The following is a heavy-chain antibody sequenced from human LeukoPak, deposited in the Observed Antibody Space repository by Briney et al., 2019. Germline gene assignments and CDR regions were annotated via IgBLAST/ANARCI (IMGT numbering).Heavy chain of an antibody. J-gene: IGHJ4*02. CDR3: ARGWGVIVLMVYPPDY. V-gene: IGHV1-18*01. CDR1: GYTFTSYG. CDR2: ISAYNGNT. D-gene: IGHD2-8*01. Sequence: GASVKVSCKASGYTFTSYGISWVRQAPGQGLEWMGWISAYNGNTNYAQKLQGRVTMTTDTSTSTAYMELRSLRSDDTAVYYCARGWGVIVLMVYPPDYWGQGTLVIVSS.